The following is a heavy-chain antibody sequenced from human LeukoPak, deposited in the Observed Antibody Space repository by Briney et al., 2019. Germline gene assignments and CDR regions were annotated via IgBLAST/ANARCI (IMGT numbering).Heavy chain of an antibody. Sequence: ASVKVSCKASGYTFTIYYMHWVWHAPRQGHERMGLINTSGGSTSYAQKFQGRVTMTRDMSTSTVYMELSSLRSEDTAVYYCARGYCSGGSCYSGELYYYYYMDVWGKGTTVTVSS. CDR3: ARGYCSGGSCYSGELYYYYYMDV. CDR2: INTSGGST. CDR1: GYTFTIYY. J-gene: IGHJ6*03. D-gene: IGHD2-15*01. V-gene: IGHV1-46*01.